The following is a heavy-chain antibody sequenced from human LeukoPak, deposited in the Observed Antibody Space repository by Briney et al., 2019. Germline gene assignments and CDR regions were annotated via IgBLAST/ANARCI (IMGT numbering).Heavy chain of an antibody. D-gene: IGHD4-23*01. V-gene: IGHV4-59*01. CDR3: ARDYGGKFDY. CDR1: GDSISSYY. Sequence: SETLSLTCTVSGDSISSYYWSWIRQPPGKGLEWIGYIYYSGSTNYNPSLKSRVTISIDTSKNQFSLNLSSVTAADTAVYYCARDYGGKFDYWGQGTLITVSS. J-gene: IGHJ4*02. CDR2: IYYSGST.